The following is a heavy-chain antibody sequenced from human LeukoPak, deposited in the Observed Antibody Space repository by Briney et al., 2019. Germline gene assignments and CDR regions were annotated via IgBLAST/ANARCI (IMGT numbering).Heavy chain of an antibody. D-gene: IGHD6-19*01. CDR3: ARRGTIAVPVFWFDP. Sequence: PGGSLRLSCVASGFTFTSYWMSWVRQAPGRGLEWVVNIKQDGSEKYYLDSLEGRFTISRDNAKNSVYLQINRLRAEDTAVYYCARRGTIAVPVFWFDPWGQGTLVIVSS. V-gene: IGHV3-7*01. CDR1: GFTFTSYW. CDR2: IKQDGSEK. J-gene: IGHJ5*02.